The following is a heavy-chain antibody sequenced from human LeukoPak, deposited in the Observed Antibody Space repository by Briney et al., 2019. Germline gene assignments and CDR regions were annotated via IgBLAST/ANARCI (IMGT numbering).Heavy chain of an antibody. CDR2: ISWNSGSI. D-gene: IGHD6-19*01. CDR1: GFTFDDYA. CDR3: AKDTGIAVAGNFDY. J-gene: IGHJ4*02. V-gene: IGHV3-9*01. Sequence: PGRSLRLSCAASGFTFDDYAMHWVRQAPGKGLEWVSGISWNSGSIGYADSVKGRFTISRDNAKNSLYLQMNSLRAEDTALYYCAKDTGIAVAGNFDYWGQGTLVTVSS.